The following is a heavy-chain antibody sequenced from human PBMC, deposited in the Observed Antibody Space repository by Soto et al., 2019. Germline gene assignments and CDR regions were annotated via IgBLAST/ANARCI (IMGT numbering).Heavy chain of an antibody. CDR2: INHSGST. CDR3: ARGPPQLAEGGGWFDP. CDR1: GGSFSGYY. D-gene: IGHD1-1*01. V-gene: IGHV4-34*01. Sequence: QVQLQQWGAGLLKPSETLSLTCAVYGGSFSGYYWSWIRQPPGKRLEWIGEINHSGSTNYNPSLNSRVPISVDTSKNQFSLKLSSVTAADTAVYYCARGPPQLAEGGGWFDPWGQGTLVTVSS. J-gene: IGHJ5*02.